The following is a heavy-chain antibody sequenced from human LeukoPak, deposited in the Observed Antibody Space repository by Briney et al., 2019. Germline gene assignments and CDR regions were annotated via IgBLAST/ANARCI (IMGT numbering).Heavy chain of an antibody. CDR1: GYTFTSYY. V-gene: IGHV1-46*01. D-gene: IGHD3-10*01. CDR3: ARFSGSGYYFDY. CDR2: INPSGGTT. J-gene: IGHJ4*02. Sequence: ASVKVSCKASGYTFTSYYMHWVRQAPGQGLEWMGIINPSGGTTTYAQKFQGRVTMTRGTSTSTLYMELSSLRSEDTAVYYCARFSGSGYYFDYWGRGTLVTVSS.